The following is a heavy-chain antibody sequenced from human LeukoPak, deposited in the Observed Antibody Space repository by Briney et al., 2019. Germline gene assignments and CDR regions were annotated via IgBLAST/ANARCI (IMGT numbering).Heavy chain of an antibody. D-gene: IGHD6-19*01. V-gene: IGHV1-2*02. CDR2: INPNAGDT. CDR1: GYTFTDYY. Sequence: ASVKVSCKASGYTFTDYYIHWVRQAPGQGLEWMGRINPNAGDTNYAQKFQGRVTMTRDTSISTAYMELSRLRSDDTAVYYCARDRGSSGWPYYFDYWGQGTLVTVSS. J-gene: IGHJ4*02. CDR3: ARDRGSSGWPYYFDY.